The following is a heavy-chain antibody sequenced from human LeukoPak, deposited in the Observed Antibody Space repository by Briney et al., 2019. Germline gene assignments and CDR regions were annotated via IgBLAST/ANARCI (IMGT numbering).Heavy chain of an antibody. J-gene: IGHJ6*03. V-gene: IGHV3-7*01. CDR2: IKQDGSEK. CDR3: ARGLVPAANDYYYMDV. CDR1: GFTFSSYW. Sequence: GGSLRLSCAASGFTFSSYWMSWVRQAPGKGLEWVAYIKQDGSEKYYVDSVKGRFTISRDNAKNSLYLQMNSLRAEDTAVYYCARGLVPAANDYYYMDVWGKGTTVTVSS. D-gene: IGHD2-2*01.